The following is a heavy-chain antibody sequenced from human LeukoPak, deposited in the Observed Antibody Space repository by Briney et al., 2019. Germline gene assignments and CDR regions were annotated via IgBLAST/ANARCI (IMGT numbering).Heavy chain of an antibody. CDR1: GYTFTGYY. Sequence: ASVKVSCTASGYTFTGYYMHWVRQAPGQGLEWMGWINPNSGGTNYAQKFQGRVTMTRDTSISTAYMELSRLRSDDTAVYYCARDKLRYCSSSSCYDYWGQGTLVTVSS. CDR2: INPNSGGT. V-gene: IGHV1-2*02. D-gene: IGHD2-2*01. CDR3: ARDKLRYCSSSSCYDY. J-gene: IGHJ4*02.